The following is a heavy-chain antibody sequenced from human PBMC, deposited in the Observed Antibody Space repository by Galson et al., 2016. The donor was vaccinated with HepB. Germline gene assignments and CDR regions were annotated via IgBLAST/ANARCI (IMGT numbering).Heavy chain of an antibody. J-gene: IGHJ6*03. CDR2: FIPSFGTA. V-gene: IGHV1-69*13. CDR3: ARDWGELRRSMRNYHFFYMDF. CDR1: GDNFSKYA. D-gene: IGHD1-7*01. Sequence: SVKVSCKASGDNFSKYAFSWVRRAPGQGLEWMGGFIPSFGTASYTQNFQDRVTITADESATTIYLELSRLRSEDTAVDYCARDWGELRRSMRNYHFFYMDFWGEGTTVTVSS.